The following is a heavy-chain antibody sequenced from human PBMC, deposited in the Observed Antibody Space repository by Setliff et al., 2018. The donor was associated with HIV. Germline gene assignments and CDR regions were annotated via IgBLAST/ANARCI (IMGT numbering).Heavy chain of an antibody. CDR1: GAPISTNDYY. V-gene: IGHV4-39*01. CDR2: IHYGGSI. Sequence: SETLSLTCTVSGAPISTNDYYWGFIRQPPGKGLEWIANIHYGGSIFYNPSLKSRVTVSVGTSKKQFFLNLSSATTADTAVYYCVRGKWLVQNFYSYYMDVWGKGTTVTVSS. D-gene: IGHD6-19*01. CDR3: VRGKWLVQNFYSYYMDV. J-gene: IGHJ6*03.